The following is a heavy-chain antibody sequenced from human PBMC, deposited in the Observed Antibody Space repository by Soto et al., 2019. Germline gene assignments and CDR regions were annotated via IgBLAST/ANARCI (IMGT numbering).Heavy chain of an antibody. CDR3: ARQRAQSIAARLRGMDV. D-gene: IGHD6-6*01. Sequence: GESLKISCKGSGYSFTSYWISWVRQMPGKGLEWMGRIDPSDSYTNYSPSFQGHVTISADKSISTAYLRWSSLKASDTAMYYCARQRAQSIAARLRGMDVWGQGTTVTVSS. V-gene: IGHV5-10-1*01. CDR1: GYSFTSYW. J-gene: IGHJ6*02. CDR2: IDPSDSYT.